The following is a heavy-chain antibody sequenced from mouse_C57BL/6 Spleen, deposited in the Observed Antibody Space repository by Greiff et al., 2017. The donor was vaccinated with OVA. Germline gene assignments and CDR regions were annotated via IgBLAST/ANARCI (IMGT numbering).Heavy chain of an antibody. J-gene: IGHJ3*01. D-gene: IGHD1-1*01. V-gene: IGHV1-64*01. CDR1: GYTFTSYW. CDR3: ARGAQYGSSPPWFAY. Sequence: QVQLQQPGAELVKPGASVKLSCKASGYTFTSYWMHWVKQRPGQGLEWIGMIHPNSGSTNYNEKFKSKATLTVDKSSSTAYMQLSSLTSEDSAVYYCARGAQYGSSPPWFAYWGQGTLVTVSA. CDR2: IHPNSGST.